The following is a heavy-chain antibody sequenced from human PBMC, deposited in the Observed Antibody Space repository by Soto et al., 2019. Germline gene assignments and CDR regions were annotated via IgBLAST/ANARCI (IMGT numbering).Heavy chain of an antibody. CDR1: GFTFSNYG. V-gene: IGHV3-33*01. Sequence: QVQLVESGGGVVQPGRSLTLSCEASGFTFSNYGMHWVRQAPGKGLEWVALIWHDGSNKYYADSVKGRLTVSRDNSKNTLYLQWNSLRAEDTAVYYCARDSSELPTDFDYWGQGTLVTVSS. CDR2: IWHDGSNK. J-gene: IGHJ4*02. D-gene: IGHD1-26*01. CDR3: ARDSSELPTDFDY.